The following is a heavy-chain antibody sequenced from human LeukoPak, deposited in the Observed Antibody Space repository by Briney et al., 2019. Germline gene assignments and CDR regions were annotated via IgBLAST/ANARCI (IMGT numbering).Heavy chain of an antibody. CDR3: ARASIFTGRD. CDR2: IKQDRSEK. D-gene: IGHD2-2*02. Sequence: GGSLRLSCAASGFIFSSYGMHWVRQAPGKGLELVANIKQDRSEKYYVDSVKGRFTISRDNAKNSLYLQMNSLRAEDTAVYYCARASIFTGRDWGQGTLVTVSS. V-gene: IGHV3-7*03. CDR1: GFIFSSYG. J-gene: IGHJ4*02.